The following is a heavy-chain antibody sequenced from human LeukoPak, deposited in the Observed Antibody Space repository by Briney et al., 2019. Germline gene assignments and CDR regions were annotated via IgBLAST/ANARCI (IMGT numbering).Heavy chain of an antibody. V-gene: IGHV1-18*01. CDR3: ARVYGYSSSFFDY. CDR2: ISAYNGNR. CDR1: GYTFTNYD. J-gene: IGHJ4*02. Sequence: ASVKVSCKASGYTFTNYDISWVRQAPGQGLEWMGWISAYNGNRNYAQKVQGRVTMTTDTSTSTAYMELRSLRSEDTAVYYCARVYGYSSSFFDYWGQGTLVTVSS. D-gene: IGHD6-13*01.